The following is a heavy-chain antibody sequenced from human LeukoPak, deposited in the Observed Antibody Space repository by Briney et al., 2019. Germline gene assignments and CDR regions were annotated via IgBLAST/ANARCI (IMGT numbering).Heavy chain of an antibody. CDR3: AKDTGGSYYGSGSYYRGHYYYYYGMDV. CDR2: MSYDGSNK. D-gene: IGHD3-10*01. CDR1: GFTFSSYG. V-gene: IGHV3-30*18. Sequence: GGSLRLSCAASGFTFSSYGMHWVRQAPGKGLEWVAVMSYDGSNKYYADSVKGRFTISRDNSKNTLYLQMNSLRAEDTAVYYCAKDTGGSYYGSGSYYRGHYYYYYGMDVWGQGTTVTVSS. J-gene: IGHJ6*02.